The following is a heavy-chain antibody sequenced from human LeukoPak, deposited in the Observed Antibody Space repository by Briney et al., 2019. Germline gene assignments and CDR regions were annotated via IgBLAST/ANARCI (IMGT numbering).Heavy chain of an antibody. J-gene: IGHJ4*02. CDR3: ARLDDSSGYFH. V-gene: IGHV4-34*01. Sequence: PSETLSLTCAVYGGSFSGYYWSWIRQPPGKGLEWIGEINHSGSTYYNPSLKSRITISVDTSKNQFSLKLSSVTAADTAVYYCARLDDSSGYFHWGQGTLVTVSS. CDR1: GGSFSGYY. CDR2: INHSGST. D-gene: IGHD3-22*01.